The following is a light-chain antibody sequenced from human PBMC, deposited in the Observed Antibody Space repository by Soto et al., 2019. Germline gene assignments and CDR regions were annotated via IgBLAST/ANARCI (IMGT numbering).Light chain of an antibody. Sequence: QSVLTQPPSVSGAPGQRVTISCTGSSSNIGAGYDVHWYQQLPGTAPKLLIYGDNNRPSGVPDRFSGSKSVTSASLAITGLQXEDEADYYCQSYDSSLSAWVFGGGTKLTVL. J-gene: IGLJ3*02. V-gene: IGLV1-40*01. CDR3: QSYDSSLSAWV. CDR1: SSNIGAGYD. CDR2: GDN.